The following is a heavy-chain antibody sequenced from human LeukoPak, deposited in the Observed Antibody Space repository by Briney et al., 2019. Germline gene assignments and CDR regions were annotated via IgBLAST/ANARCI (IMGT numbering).Heavy chain of an antibody. D-gene: IGHD4-17*01. CDR1: GYTFTSYD. J-gene: IGHJ4*02. Sequence: ASVKVPCKASGYTFTSYDINWVRQATGQGLEWMGWMNPNSGNTGYAQKFQGRVTMTRNTSISTAYMELSSLRSEDTAVYYCARGSWGYGDYYFDYWGQGTLVTVSS. CDR3: ARGSWGYGDYYFDY. CDR2: MNPNSGNT. V-gene: IGHV1-8*01.